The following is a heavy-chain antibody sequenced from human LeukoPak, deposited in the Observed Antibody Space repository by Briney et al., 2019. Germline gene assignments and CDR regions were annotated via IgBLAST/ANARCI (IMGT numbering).Heavy chain of an antibody. J-gene: IGHJ4*02. CDR3: AREGYCSGGSCYDY. CDR1: GGTFSSYA. D-gene: IGHD2-15*01. CDR2: IIPIFGTA. Sequence: SVEVSCKASGGTFSSYAISWVRQAPGQGLEWMGGIIPIFGTANYAQKFQGRVTITTDESTSTAYMELSSLRSEDTAVYYCAREGYCSGGSCYDYWGQGTLVTVSS. V-gene: IGHV1-69*05.